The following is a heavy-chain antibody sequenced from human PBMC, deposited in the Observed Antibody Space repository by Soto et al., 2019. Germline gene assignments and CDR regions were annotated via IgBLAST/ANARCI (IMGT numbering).Heavy chain of an antibody. D-gene: IGHD6-19*01. V-gene: IGHV4-4*02. J-gene: IGHJ3*02. CDR1: SGSISSSNW. CDR2: IYHSGST. Sequence: QVQLQESGPGLVKPSGTLSLTCAVSSGSISSSNWWSWVRQPPGKGLEWIGEIYHSGSTNYNPSLTSQVTISVDKSTNQFSLKLSSVTAADTAVYYCAGGITVAGPSRDGFDIWGQGTMVTVSS. CDR3: AGGITVAGPSRDGFDI.